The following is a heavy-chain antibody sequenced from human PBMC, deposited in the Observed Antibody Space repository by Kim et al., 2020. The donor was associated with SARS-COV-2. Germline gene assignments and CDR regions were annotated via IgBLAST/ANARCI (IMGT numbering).Heavy chain of an antibody. CDR3: AREGGTFLETSSFDY. Sequence: AYSVKGRFTTSRDHPRNTLYLKMNSMEANDTGVYYCAREGGTFLETSSFDYWGQGTLVTVSS. D-gene: IGHD3-16*01. V-gene: IGHV3-30*07. J-gene: IGHJ4*02.